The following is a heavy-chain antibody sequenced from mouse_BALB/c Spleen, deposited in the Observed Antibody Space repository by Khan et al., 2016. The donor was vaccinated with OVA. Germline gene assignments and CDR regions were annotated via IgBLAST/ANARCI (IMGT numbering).Heavy chain of an antibody. CDR3: ARIYGGDCDY. Sequence: EVQLQESGPGLVKPSQSLSLTCTVTGYSITSDYAWNWIRQFPGNKLEWMGYISYSGNTKYNPSLKSRISITRDTSENQFFLQLNSVTIEDTATDYCARIYGGDCDYWGQGTTLTVSS. CDR2: ISYSGNT. CDR1: GYSITSDYA. J-gene: IGHJ2*01. V-gene: IGHV3-2*02. D-gene: IGHD1-1*01.